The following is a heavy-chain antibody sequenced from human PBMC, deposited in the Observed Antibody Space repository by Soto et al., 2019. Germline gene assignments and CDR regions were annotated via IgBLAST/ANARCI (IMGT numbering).Heavy chain of an antibody. CDR3: AREEGSGPGYGYGMDV. CDR1: GFTFSSYS. D-gene: IGHD3-10*01. J-gene: IGHJ6*04. CDR2: ISSSSSYI. Sequence: GGSLRLSCAASGFTFSSYSMNWVRQAPGKGLEWVSSISSSSSYIYYADSVKGRFTISRDNAKNSLYLQMNSLRAEDTAVYYCAREEGSGPGYGYGMDVWGKGTTVTASS. V-gene: IGHV3-21*01.